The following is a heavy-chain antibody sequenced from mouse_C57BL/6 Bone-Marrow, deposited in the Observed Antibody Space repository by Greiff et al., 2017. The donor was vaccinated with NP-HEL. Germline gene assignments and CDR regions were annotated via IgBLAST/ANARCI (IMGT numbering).Heavy chain of an antibody. CDR2: ISGGGGNT. CDR1: GFTFSSYT. CDR3: ARHGTKAMDY. V-gene: IGHV5-9*01. D-gene: IGHD1-3*01. Sequence: EVKLVESGGGLVKPGGSLKLSCAAFGFTFSSYTMSWVRQTPEKRLEWVATISGGGGNTYYPDSVKGRFTISRDNAKNTLYLQMSSLRSEDTALYYCARHGTKAMDYWGQGTSVTVSS. J-gene: IGHJ4*01.